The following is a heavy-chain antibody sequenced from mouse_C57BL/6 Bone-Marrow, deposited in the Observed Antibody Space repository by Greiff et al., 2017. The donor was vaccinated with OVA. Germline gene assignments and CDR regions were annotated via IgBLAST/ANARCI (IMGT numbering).Heavy chain of an antibody. CDR1: GFTFSDYG. V-gene: IGHV5-17*01. D-gene: IGHD2-2*01. CDR3: ARPVLYYGLYYYAMDY. J-gene: IGHJ4*01. CDR2: ISSGSSTI. Sequence: EVKVVESGGGLVKPGGSLKLSCAASGFTFSDYGMHWVRQAPEKGLEWVAYISSGSSTIYYADTVKGRFTISRDNAKTTVFLQMTSLRSEDTAMYYCARPVLYYGLYYYAMDYWGQGTSVTVSS.